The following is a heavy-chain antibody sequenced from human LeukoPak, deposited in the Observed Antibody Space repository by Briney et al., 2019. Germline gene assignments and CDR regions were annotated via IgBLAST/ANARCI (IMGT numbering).Heavy chain of an antibody. V-gene: IGHV1-24*01. J-gene: IGHJ4*02. CDR2: FDPEDGET. CDR3: ATGTPLAYYYDSSGYRDYFDY. D-gene: IGHD3-22*01. CDR1: GYTLTELS. Sequence: ASVKVSCKVSGYTLTELSMQWVRQAPGKGLEWMGGFDPEDGETIYAQKFQGRVTMTEDTSTDTAYMELSSLRSEDTAVYYCATGTPLAYYYDSSGYRDYFDYWGQGTLVTVSS.